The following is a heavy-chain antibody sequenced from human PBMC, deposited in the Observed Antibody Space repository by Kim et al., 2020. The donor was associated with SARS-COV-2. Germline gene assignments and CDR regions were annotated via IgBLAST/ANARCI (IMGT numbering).Heavy chain of an antibody. J-gene: IGHJ4*02. CDR1: GFTFSSYA. V-gene: IGHV3-33*01. CDR3: ARGDRTTVVWFGY. D-gene: IGHD4-4*01. Sequence: GGSLRLSCAASGFTFSSYAMHWVRQAPGKGLEWVAVLWHDGSNKYYVDSVKGRFTISRDNSKNTLLLQMNSLRADDTAVYYCARGDRTTVVWFGYWGQGTLVTVSS. CDR2: LWHDGSNK.